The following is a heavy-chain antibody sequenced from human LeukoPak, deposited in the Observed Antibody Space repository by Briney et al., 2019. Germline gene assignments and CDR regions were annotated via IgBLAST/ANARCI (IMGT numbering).Heavy chain of an antibody. CDR2: ISSDGST. D-gene: IGHD3-10*01. CDR3: ARLFYNGPFDY. J-gene: IGHJ4*02. CDR1: RFTVSTNY. Sequence: GGSLRLSCAASRFTVSTNYMSWVRQAPGKGLDWVSVISSDGSTYYADSVKGRFTISRDKPKNTLYLQMNSLRAEDTAVYYCARLFYNGPFDYWGQGILVTVSP. V-gene: IGHV3-66*04.